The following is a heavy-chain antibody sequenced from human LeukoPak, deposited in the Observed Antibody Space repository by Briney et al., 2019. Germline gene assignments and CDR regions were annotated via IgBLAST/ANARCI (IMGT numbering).Heavy chain of an antibody. J-gene: IGHJ3*02. CDR3: VKERGPFDGFDI. CDR2: IWSDGNNR. Sequence: PGRSLRLSCAASGFTFSNYGMHWVRQAPGKGLEWVAVIWSDGNNRYYADFVKGRFIFSRDNSKNTLSLQMNSLRAEDTAVYYCVKERGPFDGFDIWGQGTMVTVFS. V-gene: IGHV3-33*06. CDR1: GFTFSNYG.